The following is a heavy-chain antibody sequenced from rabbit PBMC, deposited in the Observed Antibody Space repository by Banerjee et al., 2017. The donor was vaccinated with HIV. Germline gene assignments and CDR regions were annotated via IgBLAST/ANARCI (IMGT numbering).Heavy chain of an antibody. CDR3: ARGYNYDDSGNWDGFDP. CDR1: GIDFSTYG. J-gene: IGHJ2*01. D-gene: IGHD2-1*01. V-gene: IGHV1S43*01. CDR2: IYTSSGST. Sequence: QEQLVESGGGLVTLGGSLKLSCKASGIDFSTYGISWVRQAPGKGLELIACIYTSSGSTWYASWVNGRFTISRSTSLNTVTLQMTSLTAADTATYFCARGYNYDDSGNWDGFDPWGPGTLVTVS.